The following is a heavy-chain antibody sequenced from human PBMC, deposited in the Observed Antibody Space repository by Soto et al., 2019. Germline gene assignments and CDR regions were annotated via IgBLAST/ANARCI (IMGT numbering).Heavy chain of an antibody. Sequence: LTCTVSGGSISSYYWSWIRQPPGKGLDWIGYIYYSGSTNYNPSLKSRVTISVDTSKNQFSLRLSSVTAADTTVYYCARLPYYYYGMDVWGQGTTVTVSS. CDR2: IYYSGST. V-gene: IGHV4-59*01. J-gene: IGHJ6*02. CDR1: GGSISSYY. CDR3: ARLPYYYYGMDV.